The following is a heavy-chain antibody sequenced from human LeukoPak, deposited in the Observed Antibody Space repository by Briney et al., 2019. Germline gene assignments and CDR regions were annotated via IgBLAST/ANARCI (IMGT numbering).Heavy chain of an antibody. V-gene: IGHV4-61*02. Sequence: SETLSLTCTVSGGSISSGSYYWSWIRQPAGKGLEWIGRIYTSGSTNYNPSLKSRVTISLDTSENYFSLKLSSVTAADTAVYYCARVTTDGYYNYWGQGTLVTVSS. CDR1: GGSISSGSYY. J-gene: IGHJ4*02. CDR2: IYTSGST. CDR3: ARVTTDGYYNY. D-gene: IGHD3-22*01.